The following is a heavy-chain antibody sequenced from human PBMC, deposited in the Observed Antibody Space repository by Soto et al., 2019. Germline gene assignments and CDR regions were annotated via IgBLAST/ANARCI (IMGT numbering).Heavy chain of an antibody. CDR2: ISNSGGST. V-gene: IGHV3-23*01. CDR3: AHPRGYGVFDAVDI. D-gene: IGHD4-17*01. J-gene: IGHJ3*02. Sequence: GSLRLAGGASGVICSSFDMGRVRQAAGKGLEWVSAISNSGGSTYYTESVRGRFTISRDNSINTLYLQMSSLRTEDTAVYYCAHPRGYGVFDAVDIWGQGTMVTVSS. CDR1: GVICSSFD.